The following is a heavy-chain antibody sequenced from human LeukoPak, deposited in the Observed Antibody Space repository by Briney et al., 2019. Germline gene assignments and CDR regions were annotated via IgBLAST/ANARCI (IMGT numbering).Heavy chain of an antibody. CDR1: GGSFSGYY. D-gene: IGHD1-1*01. CDR2: INHSGST. Sequence: SETLSLTRAVYGGSFSGYYWSWIRQPPGKGLEWIGEINHSGSTNYNPSLKSRVTISVDTSKNQFSLKLSSVTAADTAVYYCARGKNDAKPLDYWGQGTLVTVSS. V-gene: IGHV4-34*01. J-gene: IGHJ4*02. CDR3: ARGKNDAKPLDY.